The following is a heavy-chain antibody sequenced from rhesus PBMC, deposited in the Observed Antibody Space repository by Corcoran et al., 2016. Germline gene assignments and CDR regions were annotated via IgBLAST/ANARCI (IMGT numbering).Heavy chain of an antibody. CDR3: ARNLGYSSWSHFDY. CDR2: IGGSRGNN. D-gene: IGHD6-13*01. V-gene: IGHV4-165*02. J-gene: IGHJ4*01. Sequence: QVQLQESGPGLVKPSENLSLTCAFSGGSISGYYWNWIRQPPGKGLEWIGYIGGSRGNNYNNPSIKRRVTISTDTSKNQFARKLSCVTAADTAVDYCARNLGYSSWSHFDYWGQGVLVTVSS. CDR1: GGSISGYY.